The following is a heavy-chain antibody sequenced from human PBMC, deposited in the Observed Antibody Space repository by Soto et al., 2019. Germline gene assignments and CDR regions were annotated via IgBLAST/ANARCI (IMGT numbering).Heavy chain of an antibody. D-gene: IGHD1-26*01. J-gene: IGHJ6*02. CDR1: GYSFTSYW. CDR2: IDPSDSYT. CDR3: ARQGGSYSRSSDYYYGMDV. V-gene: IGHV5-10-1*03. Sequence: EVQLVQSGAEVKKPGESLRISCKGSGYSFTSYWISWVRQMPGKGLEWMGRIDPSDSYTNYSPSFQGHVTISADKSISTAYLQWSSLKASDTAMYYCARQGGSYSRSSDYYYGMDVWGQGTTVTVSS.